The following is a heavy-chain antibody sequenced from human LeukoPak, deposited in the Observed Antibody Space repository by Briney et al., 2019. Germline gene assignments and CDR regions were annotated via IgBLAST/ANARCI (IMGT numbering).Heavy chain of an antibody. D-gene: IGHD4-23*01. Sequence: SETLSPTCTVSGGSISSYYWSWIRQPAGKGLEWIGRFYTSGSTKYNPSLKSRVTMSEDTSKNQFSLKLSSVTAADTAVYYCARILRWYFDYWGQGTLVTVSS. CDR3: ARILRWYFDY. CDR1: GGSISSYY. V-gene: IGHV4-4*07. CDR2: FYTSGST. J-gene: IGHJ4*02.